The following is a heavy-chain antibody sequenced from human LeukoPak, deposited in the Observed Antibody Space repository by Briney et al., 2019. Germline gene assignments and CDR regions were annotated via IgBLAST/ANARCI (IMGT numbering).Heavy chain of an antibody. Sequence: SRTLSLTCAISGDSVVTNNVAWNWIRQSPSRGLEWLGRTYLRSKWYNEYAVSVKSRITINPDTSRNHFSLQLNSVIPEDTAVCYCTRGKYSGFDIWGQGTMVTVSS. CDR2: TYLRSKWYN. V-gene: IGHV6-1*01. D-gene: IGHD2-21*01. CDR1: GDSVVTNNVA. J-gene: IGHJ3*02. CDR3: TRGKYSGFDI.